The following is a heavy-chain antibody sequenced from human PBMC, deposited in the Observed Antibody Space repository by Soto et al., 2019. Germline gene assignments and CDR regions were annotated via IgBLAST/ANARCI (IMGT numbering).Heavy chain of an antibody. CDR1: GGTFSPYT. Sequence: QVQLVQSGAEVKKPGSSVKVSCKASGGTFSPYTINWVRQAPGQGLEWMGRIIPCHGVTNYAQKFQARVTITADKSTSTAYMELSGLRFEDTAMYYCTSDWEITVSTWSFGGFWGRGTLVTVSS. V-gene: IGHV1-69*02. D-gene: IGHD3-10*01. CDR3: TSDWEITVSTWSFGGF. J-gene: IGHJ4*02. CDR2: IIPCHGVT.